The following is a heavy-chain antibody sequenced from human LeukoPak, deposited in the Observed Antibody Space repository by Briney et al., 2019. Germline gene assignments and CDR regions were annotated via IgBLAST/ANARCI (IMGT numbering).Heavy chain of an antibody. J-gene: IGHJ6*03. CDR1: GGTFSSYA. Sequence: SVKVSCKASGGTFSSYAISWVRQAPGQGLEWMGRIIPILGIANYAQKFQGRVTITADKSTSTAYMELSSLRFEDTAVYYCARGGDSYYYYYMDVWGKGTTVTVSS. CDR2: IIPILGIA. V-gene: IGHV1-69*04. CDR3: ARGGDSYYYYYMDV.